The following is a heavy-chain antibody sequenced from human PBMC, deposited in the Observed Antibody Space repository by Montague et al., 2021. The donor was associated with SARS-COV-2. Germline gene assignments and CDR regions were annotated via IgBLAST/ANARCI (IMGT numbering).Heavy chain of an antibody. D-gene: IGHD3-9*01. CDR1: GFSLSTSGMC. J-gene: IGHJ4*02. CDR2: IDWDDDK. CDR3: ARIRDYDILTGSYSGFDY. V-gene: IGHV2-70*01. Sequence: VKPTQTLTLTCTFSGFSLSTSGMCVSWIRQPPGKALEWLALIDWDDDKYYSTSLKTRLTISKDTSKNQVVLTMTIMDPVDTATYYCARIRDYDILTGSYSGFDYWGQGTLVTVSS.